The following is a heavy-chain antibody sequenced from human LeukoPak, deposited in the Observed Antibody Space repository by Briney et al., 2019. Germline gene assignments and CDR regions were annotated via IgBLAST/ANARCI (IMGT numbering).Heavy chain of an antibody. Sequence: PSETLSLTCAVYGGSFSGYYWSWIRQPPGKGLEWIGEINHSGSTNYNPSLKSRVTISVDTSKNQFSLKLSSVTAADTAVYYCARGRPADSSGWFHTPIDYWGQGTLVTVSS. J-gene: IGHJ4*02. CDR1: GGSFSGYY. V-gene: IGHV4-34*01. CDR2: INHSGST. CDR3: ARGRPADSSGWFHTPIDY. D-gene: IGHD6-19*01.